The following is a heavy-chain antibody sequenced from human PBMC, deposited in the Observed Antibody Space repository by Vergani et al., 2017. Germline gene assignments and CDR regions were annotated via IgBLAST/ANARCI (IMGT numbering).Heavy chain of an antibody. D-gene: IGHD3-10*01. CDR1: GFTFSSYS. V-gene: IGHV3-21*01. J-gene: IGHJ4*02. Sequence: EVQLVESGGGLVKPGGSLRLSCAASGFTFSSYSMNWVRQAPGKGLEWGSSISSSSSYIYYADSVKGRFTISRDNAKNSLYLQMNSLRAEDTAVYYCARRATITMVRSIDYWGQGTLVTVSS. CDR2: ISSSSSYI. CDR3: ARRATITMVRSIDY.